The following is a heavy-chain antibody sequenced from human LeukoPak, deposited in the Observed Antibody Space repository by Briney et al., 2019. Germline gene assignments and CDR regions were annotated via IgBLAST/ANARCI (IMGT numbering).Heavy chain of an antibody. CDR3: ARDLLIAAAGTPA. CDR2: INHSGST. Sequence: SETLSLTCAVYGGSFSGYYWSWIRQPPGKGLEWIGEINHSGSTNYNPSLKSRVTISVDTSKNRFSLKLSSVTAADTAVYYCARDLLIAAAGTPAWGQGTLVTVSS. CDR1: GGSFSGYY. D-gene: IGHD6-13*01. V-gene: IGHV4-34*01. J-gene: IGHJ5*02.